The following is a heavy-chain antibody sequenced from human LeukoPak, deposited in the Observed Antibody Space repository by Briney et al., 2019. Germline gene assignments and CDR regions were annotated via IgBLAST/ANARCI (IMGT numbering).Heavy chain of an antibody. J-gene: IGHJ4*02. CDR2: ISGSGSYI. Sequence: GWSLTLSCAASGFTFSDYSMNWVRQTPRKGLEWVSCISGSGSYIYYADSVKGRFTISRDNAKNSLHLQVNSLRAEDTAVYYCARDRVSGSGSIDYWGQGTLVTVSS. CDR1: GFTFSDYS. CDR3: ARDRVSGSGSIDY. V-gene: IGHV3-21*06. D-gene: IGHD3-10*01.